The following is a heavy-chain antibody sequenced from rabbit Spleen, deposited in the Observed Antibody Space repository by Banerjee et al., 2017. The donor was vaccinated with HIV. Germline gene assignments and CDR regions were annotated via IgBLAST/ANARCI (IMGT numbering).Heavy chain of an antibody. CDR1: GFSFSSSHY. D-gene: IGHD1-1*01. V-gene: IGHV1S40*01. J-gene: IGHJ4*01. CDR3: ARDLVGVIGWNFYL. Sequence: QSLEESGGDLVKPGASLTLTCTASGFSFSSSHYMCWVRQAPGKGLEWIACIYTGSSGSTYYASWAKGRFTISRTSSTTVTLRMTSLTAADTATYFCARDLVGVIGWNFYLWGPGTLVTVS. CDR2: IYTGSSGST.